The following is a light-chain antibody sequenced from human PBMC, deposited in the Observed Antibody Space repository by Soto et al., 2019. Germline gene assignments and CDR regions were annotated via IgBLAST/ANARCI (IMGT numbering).Light chain of an antibody. CDR2: DVT. J-gene: IGLJ3*02. Sequence: QSALTQPRSVSGSPGKSVTISCTGTSSDVGGDNYVSWYQQHPGKAPKLIIYDVTKRPSGVPDRFSGSKSGNTASLTISGLQAEDGADYYCFSYAGSYTWVFGGGTQLTVL. CDR1: SSDVGGDNY. V-gene: IGLV2-11*01. CDR3: FSYAGSYTWV.